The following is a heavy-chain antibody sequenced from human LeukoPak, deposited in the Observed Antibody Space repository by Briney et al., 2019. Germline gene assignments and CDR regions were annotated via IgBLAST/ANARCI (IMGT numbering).Heavy chain of an antibody. CDR2: ISAYNGNT. J-gene: IGHJ5*02. CDR1: GYTFTSYG. Sequence: GASVKVSCKASGYTFTSYGISWVRQAPGQGLEWMGWISAYNGNTNYAQKLQGRVTMTTDTSTSTAYMELRSLRSDDTAVYYCARVRIAAAVYWFDPWGQGTLVTVSS. D-gene: IGHD6-13*01. V-gene: IGHV1-18*01. CDR3: ARVRIAAAVYWFDP.